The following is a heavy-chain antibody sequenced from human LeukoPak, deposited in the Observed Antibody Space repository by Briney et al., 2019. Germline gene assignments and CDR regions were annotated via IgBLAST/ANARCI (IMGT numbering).Heavy chain of an antibody. D-gene: IGHD5-18*01. V-gene: IGHV4-34*01. J-gene: IGHJ4*02. CDR3: ARGTAMVDYFDY. CDR2: INHSGST. CDR1: GGSFSGYY. Sequence: KTSETLSLTCAVYGGSFSGYYWSWIRQPPGKGLEWIGEINHSGSTNYNPSLKSRVTISVDTSKNQFSLKLSSVTAADTAVYYCARGTAMVDYFDYWGQGTLVTVSS.